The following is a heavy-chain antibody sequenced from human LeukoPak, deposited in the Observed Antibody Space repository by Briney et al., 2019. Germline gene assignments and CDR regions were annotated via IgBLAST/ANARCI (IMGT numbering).Heavy chain of an antibody. Sequence: ASVKVSCKASGYTFTGYYMHWVRQAPGQGLEWMGWINPNSGGTNYAQKFQGRVTMTRDTSISTAYMELSRLRSDDTAVYYCATLYDILTGSLGAFDIWGQGTMVTGSS. D-gene: IGHD3-9*01. CDR1: GYTFTGYY. J-gene: IGHJ3*02. V-gene: IGHV1-2*02. CDR3: ATLYDILTGSLGAFDI. CDR2: INPNSGGT.